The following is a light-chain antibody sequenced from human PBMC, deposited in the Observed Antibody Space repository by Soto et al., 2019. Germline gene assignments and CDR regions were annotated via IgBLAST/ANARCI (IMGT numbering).Light chain of an antibody. J-gene: IGKJ1*01. CDR2: GAS. V-gene: IGKV3-20*01. CDR3: QQYGNSPWT. CDR1: QRVSSSN. Sequence: EIVVTQAQGALSLSPGERATLSCRASQRVSSSNLAWYQQIPGQAPRLLIYGASSRATGIPDRFSGSGSGTDFTLTISRLEPEDFAVYYCQQYGNSPWTFGQGTKVDIK.